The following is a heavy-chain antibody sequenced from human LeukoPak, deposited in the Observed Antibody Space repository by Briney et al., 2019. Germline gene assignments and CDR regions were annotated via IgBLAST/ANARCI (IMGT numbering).Heavy chain of an antibody. CDR2: IPYDGSNK. CDR1: GFTFSSYG. D-gene: IGHD3-22*01. Sequence: GGSLRLSCAASGFTFSSYGMHWVRQAPGKGLEWVAVIPYDGSNKYYADSGKGRFTISRDNSKNTLYLQMNSLRAEDTAVYYCAKSFDYYDTSWFDPWGQGTLVT. CDR3: AKSFDYYDTSWFDP. J-gene: IGHJ5*02. V-gene: IGHV3-30*18.